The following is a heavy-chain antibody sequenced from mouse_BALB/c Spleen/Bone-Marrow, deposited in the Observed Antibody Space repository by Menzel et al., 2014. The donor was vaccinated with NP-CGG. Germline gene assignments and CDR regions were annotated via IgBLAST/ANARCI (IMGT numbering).Heavy chain of an antibody. D-gene: IGHD1-1*01. Sequence: VQGVESGPELVKSGASVKISCKASGYVFSSSWMNWVKQRPGQGLEWIERIYPGDGDTNYNGKFKGKATLTADKSSSTAYMQLSNLTSVDSAVYFCARTYGSSFFAYWGQGTLVTVSA. J-gene: IGHJ3*01. V-gene: IGHV1-82*01. CDR2: IYPGDGDT. CDR1: GYVFSSSW. CDR3: ARTYGSSFFAY.